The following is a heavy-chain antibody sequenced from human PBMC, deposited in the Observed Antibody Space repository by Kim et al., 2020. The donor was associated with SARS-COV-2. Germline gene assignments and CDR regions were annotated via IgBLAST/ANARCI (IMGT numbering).Heavy chain of an antibody. CDR1: GFNFSSYG. CDR3: AKGGSGSYFSPFDY. J-gene: IGHJ4*02. D-gene: IGHD3-10*01. Sequence: GGSLRLSCAASGFNFSSYGMHWVRQAPGKGLEWVAVISYDGSNKYYADSVKGRFTISRDNSKNTLYLQMNSLRAEDTAVYYCAKGGSGSYFSPFDYWGQGTLVTASS. CDR2: ISYDGSNK. V-gene: IGHV3-30*18.